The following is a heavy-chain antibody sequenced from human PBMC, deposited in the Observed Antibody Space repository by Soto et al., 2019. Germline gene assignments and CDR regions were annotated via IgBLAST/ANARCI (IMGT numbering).Heavy chain of an antibody. CDR1: GYRFSTYW. V-gene: IGHV5-51*01. D-gene: IGHD4-17*01. Sequence: GESLKISCKGSGYRFSTYWIGWVRQMPGKGLEWMGIIYPGDSDTRYNPSFQGLVTISADKSISTAYLQWSSLKASDTAMYYCAKTLGGTGDYYYYYGLDVWGQGTTVTVSS. CDR2: IYPGDSDT. J-gene: IGHJ6*02. CDR3: AKTLGGTGDYYYYYGLDV.